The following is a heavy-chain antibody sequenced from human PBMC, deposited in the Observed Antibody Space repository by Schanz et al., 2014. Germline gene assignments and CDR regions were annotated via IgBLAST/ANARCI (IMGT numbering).Heavy chain of an antibody. CDR2: ISTSGTYM. D-gene: IGHD5-18*01. CDR3: VRVSFADPRLYRGMDRDIDY. V-gene: IGHV3-21*02. J-gene: IGHJ4*02. Sequence: EVQLLESGGGLVQPGGSLRLSCATSGFTLNNAWMNWVRQAPGRGLEWVSSISTSGTYMYIADSLKGRLTISRDDAKKSMYLQMNNLRAEDTAVYYCVRVSFADPRLYRGMDRDIDYWGQGTLVTVSS. CDR1: GFTLNNAW.